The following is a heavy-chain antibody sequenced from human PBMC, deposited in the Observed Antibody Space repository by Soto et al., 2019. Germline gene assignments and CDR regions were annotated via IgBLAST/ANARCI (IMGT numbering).Heavy chain of an antibody. CDR3: ASSSRRYYSDSSGSIYFDY. CDR1: GGSISSGGYY. J-gene: IGHJ4*02. Sequence: PSETLSLTCTVSGGSISSGGYYWSWIRQHPGKGLEWIGYIYYSGSTYYNPSLKSRVTISVDTSKNQFSLKLSSVTAADTAVYYSASSSRRYYSDSSGSIYFDYWGQGTLVTVSS. CDR2: IYYSGST. D-gene: IGHD3-22*01. V-gene: IGHV4-31*03.